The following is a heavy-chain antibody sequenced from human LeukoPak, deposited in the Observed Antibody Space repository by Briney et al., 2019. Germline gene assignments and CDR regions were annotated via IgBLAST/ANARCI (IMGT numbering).Heavy chain of an antibody. V-gene: IGHV3-23*01. Sequence: GGSLRLSCAASGFTFSSYAMSWVRQAPGKGLEWVSAISGSGGSTYYADSVKGRFTISRDNSKNTLYLQMNSLRAEDTAVYYCAKDSCPYYYDSSGYYPYRYFDLWGRGTLVTVSS. D-gene: IGHD3-22*01. J-gene: IGHJ2*01. CDR3: AKDSCPYYYDSSGYYPYRYFDL. CDR1: GFTFSSYA. CDR2: ISGSGGST.